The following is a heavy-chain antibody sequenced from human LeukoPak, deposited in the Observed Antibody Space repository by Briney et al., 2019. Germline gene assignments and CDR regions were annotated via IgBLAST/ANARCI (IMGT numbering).Heavy chain of an antibody. D-gene: IGHD1-26*01. CDR1: GFTFSDAW. CDR2: INTDGSST. J-gene: IGHJ4*02. CDR3: ANPLIVETEDFDN. V-gene: IGHV3-74*01. Sequence: GGSLRLSCAASGFTFSDAWMSWVRQAPGKGLVWVSRINTDGSSTSYADSVKGRFTISRDNAKNTLYLQMNSLRAEDTAVYYYANPLIVETEDFDNWAQETRVTVPS.